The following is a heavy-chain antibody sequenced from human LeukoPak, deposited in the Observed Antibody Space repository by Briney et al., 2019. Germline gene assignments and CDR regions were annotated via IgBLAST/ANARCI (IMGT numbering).Heavy chain of an antibody. CDR2: INPSAGST. Sequence: ASVKVSCKASGYTFTSCFIHWVRQAPGQGLEWMGIINPSAGSTTYAQKFQGRVTMTRDTSTSTVYMELSGLTSEDTAVYYCARGLGELSLPSFWFDPWGHGTLVTGSS. CDR1: GYTFTSCF. D-gene: IGHD3-16*02. V-gene: IGHV1-46*01. J-gene: IGHJ5*02. CDR3: ARGLGELSLPSFWFDP.